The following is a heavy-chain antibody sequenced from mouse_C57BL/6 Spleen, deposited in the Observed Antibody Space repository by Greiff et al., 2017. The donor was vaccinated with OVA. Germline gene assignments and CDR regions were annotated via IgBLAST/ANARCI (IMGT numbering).Heavy chain of an antibody. V-gene: IGHV1-19*01. Sequence: EVQGVESGPVLVKPGASVKMSCKASGYTFTDYYMNWVKQSHGKSLEWIGVINPYNGGTSYNQKFKGKATLTVDKSSSTAYMELNSLTSEDSAVYYCAGYYGSSPYYFDYWGQGTTLTVSS. J-gene: IGHJ2*01. CDR1: GYTFTDYY. CDR3: AGYYGSSPYYFDY. D-gene: IGHD1-1*01. CDR2: INPYNGGT.